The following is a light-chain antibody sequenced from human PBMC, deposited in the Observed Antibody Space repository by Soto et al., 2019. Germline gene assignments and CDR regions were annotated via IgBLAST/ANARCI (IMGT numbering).Light chain of an antibody. V-gene: IGKV3-11*01. J-gene: IGKJ1*01. CDR1: QSVSIY. CDR3: QQYASSPIT. Sequence: EIVLAESPATLSFSPGERATLSCRASQSVSIYLAWYQQKPGQAPRLLIYDASNRATGIPARFSGSGSGTDFTLTISSLEPEDFAVYFCQQYASSPITFGQGTKV. CDR2: DAS.